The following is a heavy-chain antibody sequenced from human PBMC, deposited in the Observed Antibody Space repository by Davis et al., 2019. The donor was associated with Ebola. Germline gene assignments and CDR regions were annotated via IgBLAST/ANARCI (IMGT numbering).Heavy chain of an antibody. CDR3: ARVYSGTYLGD. CDR2: VYNTGTT. J-gene: IGHJ4*02. Sequence: GGSLRLSCRASGFSVSGDNLSWVRQAPGKGLEWISIVYNTGTTHYADSVKGRFTLSKDNSKNTIDLQMHNLRGDDTAIYYCARVYSGTYLGDWGQGTLVTVSS. CDR1: GFSVSGDN. D-gene: IGHD5-12*01. V-gene: IGHV3-53*01.